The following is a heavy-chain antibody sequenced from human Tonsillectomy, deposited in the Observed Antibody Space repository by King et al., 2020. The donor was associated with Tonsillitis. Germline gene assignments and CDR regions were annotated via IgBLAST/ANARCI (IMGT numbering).Heavy chain of an antibody. CDR1: GYSFTSYW. J-gene: IGHJ6*03. CDR3: ARLDTPSFYYYNYMDV. CDR2: IDPSDSYT. D-gene: IGHD5-18*01. Sequence: VQLVESGAEVKKPGESLRISCKGSGYSFTSYWISWVRQMPGKGLEWMGRIDPSDSYTNYSPSFQGHVTISADKSISTAYLQWSSLKASDTAMYSCARLDTPSFYYYNYMDVWGKGTTVTVSS. V-gene: IGHV5-10-1*03.